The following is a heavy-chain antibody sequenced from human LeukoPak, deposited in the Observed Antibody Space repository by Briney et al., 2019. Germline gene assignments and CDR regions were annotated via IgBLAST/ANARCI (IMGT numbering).Heavy chain of an antibody. J-gene: IGHJ4*02. CDR1: GGSFSGYY. V-gene: IGHV4-34*01. Sequence: SETLSVTCAVYGGSFSGYYWSWIRQPPGKGLEWIGEINHSGSTNYNPSLKSRVTISVDTSKNQFSLKLSSVTAADTAVYYCARGRPITMIRYWGQGTLFTVSS. CDR3: ARGRPITMIRY. D-gene: IGHD3-22*01. CDR2: INHSGST.